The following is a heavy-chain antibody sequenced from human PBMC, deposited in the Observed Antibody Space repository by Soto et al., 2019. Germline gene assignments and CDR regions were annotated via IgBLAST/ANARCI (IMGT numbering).Heavy chain of an antibody. V-gene: IGHV3-74*01. CDR3: TRGYDYVWGVY. CDR1: GFTFSSYW. J-gene: IGHJ4*02. CDR2: INSDGSST. Sequence: DVHLVESGGGLVQPGGSLRLSCAASGFTFSSYWMYWVRQVPGKGLVWVSRINSDGSSTSYADSVKGRFTISRDNAKNTLYLQMNSLRAEDTAVYYCTRGYDYVWGVYWGQGTLVTVSS. D-gene: IGHD3-16*01.